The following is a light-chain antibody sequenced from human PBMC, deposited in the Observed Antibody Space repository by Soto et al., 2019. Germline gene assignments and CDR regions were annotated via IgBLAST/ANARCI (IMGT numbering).Light chain of an antibody. Sequence: QSVLTQPASVSGSPGQSITISCTGTSSDVGNDNFVSWYQHHPGKAPKLIIYEVSYRPSGVSHRFSGSKSGHTASLTIAGFQYGGEDDDHCSSYTTIHALSVVFGNGSTVTVL. CDR3: SSYTTIHALSVV. J-gene: IGLJ1*01. CDR1: SSDVGNDNF. V-gene: IGLV2-14*01. CDR2: EVS.